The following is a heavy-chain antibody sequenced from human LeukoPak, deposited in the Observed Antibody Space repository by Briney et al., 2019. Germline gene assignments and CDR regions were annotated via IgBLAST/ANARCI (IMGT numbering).Heavy chain of an antibody. Sequence: ASVKVSCKASGYTFNTDYFHWVRQAPGQGLEWMGIIKSRGGSTTYAQKFQGRVTMTTDTSTSTVYMDLSSLTHEDTAVYYCARDRESSGFFSYYYGMDVWGQGTTVTVSS. V-gene: IGHV1-46*02. J-gene: IGHJ6*02. D-gene: IGHD6-19*01. CDR2: IKSRGGST. CDR1: GYTFNTDY. CDR3: ARDRESSGFFSYYYGMDV.